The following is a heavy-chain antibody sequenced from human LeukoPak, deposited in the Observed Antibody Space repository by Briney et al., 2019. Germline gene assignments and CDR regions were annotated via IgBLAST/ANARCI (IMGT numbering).Heavy chain of an antibody. V-gene: IGHV3-7*01. CDR3: AREGRYDFWSGYCFDY. CDR1: GFTFSSYW. D-gene: IGHD3-3*01. J-gene: IGHJ4*02. Sequence: GGSLRLSCAASGFTFSSYWMSWVRQAPGKGLEWVANINQDGGEKYYVDSVKGRFTISRDNAKNSLYLQMNSLRAEDTAVYYCAREGRYDFWSGYCFDYWGQGTLVTVSS. CDR2: INQDGGEK.